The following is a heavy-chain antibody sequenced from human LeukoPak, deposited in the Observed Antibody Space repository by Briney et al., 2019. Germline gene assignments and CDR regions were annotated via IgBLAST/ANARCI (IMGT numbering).Heavy chain of an antibody. CDR1: GFTFSSYA. Sequence: GGSLRLSCAASGFTFSSYAMHWVRQAPGKGLEWVAVISYDGSNKYYADSAKGRFTISRDNSKNTLYLQMNSLRAEDTAVYYCARSTAMVKFFISYWGQGTLVTVSS. J-gene: IGHJ4*02. CDR3: ARSTAMVKFFISY. D-gene: IGHD5-18*01. CDR2: ISYDGSNK. V-gene: IGHV3-30-3*01.